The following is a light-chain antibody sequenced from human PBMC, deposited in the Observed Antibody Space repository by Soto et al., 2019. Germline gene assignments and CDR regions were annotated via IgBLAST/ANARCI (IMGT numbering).Light chain of an antibody. CDR1: QTVSNK. CDR2: DTS. CDR3: QQYGSSPPT. V-gene: IGKV3-20*01. J-gene: IGKJ1*01. Sequence: EIFRAQSPVPVSSSPGSRATLSCMASQTVSNKLAWYQHKPGQAPRLLIYDTSTRATGIPARFSGSGSGTDFTLTISRLEPEDFAVYYCQQYGSSPPTFGQGPKVDIK.